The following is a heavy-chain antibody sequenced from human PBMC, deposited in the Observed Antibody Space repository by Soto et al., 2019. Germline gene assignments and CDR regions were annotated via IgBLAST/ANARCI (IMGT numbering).Heavy chain of an antibody. V-gene: IGHV3-53*01. Sequence: QLVESGGGLMQPGESLKLSCAVSGLSVSTIFMNWVRQSPGKGLEWVAVIYSYGKTFYADSVKGRFTISKDNSKNTPSLQMNSLRAEDTAVYYCTRDAPGERPYYFYYYGMDVWGQGTTVTVS. CDR1: GLSVSTIF. J-gene: IGHJ6*02. CDR3: TRDAPGERPYYFYYYGMDV. CDR2: IYSYGKT.